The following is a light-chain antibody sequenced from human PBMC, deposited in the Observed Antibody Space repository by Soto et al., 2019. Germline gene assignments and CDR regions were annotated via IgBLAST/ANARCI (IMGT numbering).Light chain of an antibody. CDR2: AAS. CDR3: LQDYAFPYT. J-gene: IGKJ5*01. CDR1: QNIRAE. V-gene: IGKV1-6*01. Sequence: IQTVQSPPSLSASLRERDIITSGASQNIRAEVSWLQQRPRHAPNLLISAASTLHTGVPSTFTGSGSRTDFTLTINDLHPEHGATFYCLQDYAFPYTFGQGTRLEIK.